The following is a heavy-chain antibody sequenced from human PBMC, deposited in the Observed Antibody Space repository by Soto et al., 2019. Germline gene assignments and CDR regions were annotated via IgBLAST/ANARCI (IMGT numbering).Heavy chain of an antibody. Sequence: SETLSLTCAVYGGSFSGFYWGWIRQSPGKGLEWIGEINQSGGTNYNPSLKSRVTISLDTSKNHFSLELSSVTAADTAVYYCARGGENWFDPWGQGTLVTVSS. V-gene: IGHV4-34*01. CDR3: ARGGENWFDP. J-gene: IGHJ5*02. D-gene: IGHD3-10*01. CDR1: GGSFSGFY. CDR2: INQSGGT.